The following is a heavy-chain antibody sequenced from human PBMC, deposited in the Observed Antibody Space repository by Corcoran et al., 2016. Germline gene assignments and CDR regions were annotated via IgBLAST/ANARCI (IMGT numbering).Heavy chain of an antibody. CDR1: GFTFSSYG. V-gene: IGHV3-30*18. CDR2: ISYDGSNK. CDR3: AKDHSETPPGIAVAGHFDY. D-gene: IGHD6-19*01. J-gene: IGHJ4*02. Sequence: QVQLVESGGGVVQPGRSLRLSCAASGFTFSSYGMHWVRQAPGKGLEWVAVISYDGSNKYYADSVKGRFTISRDNSKNTLYLQMNSLRAEDTAVYYCAKDHSETPPGIAVAGHFDYWGQGTLVTVSS.